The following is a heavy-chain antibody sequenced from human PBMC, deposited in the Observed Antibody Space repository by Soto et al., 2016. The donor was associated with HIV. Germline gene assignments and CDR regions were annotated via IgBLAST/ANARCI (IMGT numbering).Heavy chain of an antibody. V-gene: IGHV1-8*03. CDR1: GYTFTGYY. CDR3: ASGEMAIHGGFDY. Sequence: QVQLVQSGAEVKKPGASVKVSCKASGYTFTGYYMHWVRQAPGQGLGWMGWMNPNSGNTGYAQKFQGRVTITRNTSISTAYMELSSLRSEDTAVYYCASGEMAIHGGFDYWGQGTQVTVSS. D-gene: IGHD2-2*02. CDR2: MNPNSGNT. J-gene: IGHJ4*02.